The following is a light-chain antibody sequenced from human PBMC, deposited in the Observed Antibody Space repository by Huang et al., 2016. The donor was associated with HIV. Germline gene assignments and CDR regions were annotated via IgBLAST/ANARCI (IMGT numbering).Light chain of an antibody. CDR1: QSIGTY. CDR3: QQRSKWPLT. V-gene: IGKV3-11*01. Sequence: EIVLTQSPVTLSLSPGERATRSCRASQSIGTYLAWYQKKSGQAPRLLIYYVSNRAAGVPSRFSASGSETDFTLTIASLDPDDFAIYHCQQRSKWPLTFGGGTKVEMK. CDR2: YVS. J-gene: IGKJ4*01.